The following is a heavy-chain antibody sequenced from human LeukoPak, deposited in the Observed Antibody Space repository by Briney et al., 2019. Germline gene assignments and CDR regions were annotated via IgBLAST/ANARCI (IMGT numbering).Heavy chain of an antibody. D-gene: IGHD2-15*01. V-gene: IGHV1-69*01. CDR1: GGTLSRYA. CDR3: ARDLLGYCSGGSRCLGY. Sequence: ASVKVPCKASGGTLSRYAISLVRQAPGQGPEWIGGIIPILGSENYAQKFQGRVTITADESTSTDYMELSSLRSEDTAVYYCARDLLGYCSGGSRCLGYWGQGTLVTVSS. J-gene: IGHJ4*02. CDR2: IIPILGSE.